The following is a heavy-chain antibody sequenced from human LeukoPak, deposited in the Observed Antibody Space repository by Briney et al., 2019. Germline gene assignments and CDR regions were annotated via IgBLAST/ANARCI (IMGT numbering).Heavy chain of an antibody. D-gene: IGHD6-13*01. CDR2: INSDGSST. Sequence: QPGGSLRLSCAASGFTFSSYWMHWVRQAPGKGLVWVSRINSDGSSTSYADSVKGRFTISRDNAKNTLYLQMNSLRAEDTAVYYCARASSSWPQTYYFDYWGQGTLVTVSS. CDR3: ARASSSWPQTYYFDY. J-gene: IGHJ4*02. V-gene: IGHV3-74*01. CDR1: GFTFSSYW.